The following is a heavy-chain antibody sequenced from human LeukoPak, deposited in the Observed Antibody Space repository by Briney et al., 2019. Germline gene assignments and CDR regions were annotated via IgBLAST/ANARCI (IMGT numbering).Heavy chain of an antibody. Sequence: PGGSLRLSCAASGFTFSSYGMSWVRQAPGKGLEWVSAISGSGGSTYYADSVKGRFTISRDNSKNTLYLQMNSLRAEDTAVYYCAKVSHDSSGYYYIHYWGQGTLVTVSS. J-gene: IGHJ4*02. V-gene: IGHV3-23*01. D-gene: IGHD3-22*01. CDR1: GFTFSSYG. CDR2: ISGSGGST. CDR3: AKVSHDSSGYYYIHY.